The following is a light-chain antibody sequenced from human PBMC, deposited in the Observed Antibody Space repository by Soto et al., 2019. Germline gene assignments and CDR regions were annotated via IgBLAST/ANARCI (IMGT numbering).Light chain of an antibody. CDR2: DAS. CDR1: QSVSSY. CDR3: QQHSNWPLT. J-gene: IGKJ4*01. V-gene: IGKV3-11*01. Sequence: EILLTQSPATLSLSPGERATLSCRASQSVSSYLAWYQQKPGQAPRLLIYDASNRATGIPARFSGSGSGTDFTLTISSLEPEDFAVYYCQQHSNWPLTFGGGTKVEIK.